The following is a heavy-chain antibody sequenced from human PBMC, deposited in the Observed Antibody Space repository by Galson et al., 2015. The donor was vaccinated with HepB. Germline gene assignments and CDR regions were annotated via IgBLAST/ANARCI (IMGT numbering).Heavy chain of an antibody. V-gene: IGHV3-30-3*01. Sequence: SLRLSCAASGFTFSSYAMHWVRQAPGKGLEWVAVISYDGSNKYYADSVKGRFTISRDNSKNTLYLQMNSLRAEDTAVYYCARDSPEYQLLLDYWGQGTLVTVSS. CDR3: ARDSPEYQLLLDY. J-gene: IGHJ4*02. D-gene: IGHD2-2*01. CDR2: ISYDGSNK. CDR1: GFTFSSYA.